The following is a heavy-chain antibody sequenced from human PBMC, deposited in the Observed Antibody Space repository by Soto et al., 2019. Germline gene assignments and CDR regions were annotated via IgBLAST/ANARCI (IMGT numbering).Heavy chain of an antibody. CDR3: VRDWSTFWGMDV. V-gene: IGHV3-7*01. CDR1: GFTFSTYW. J-gene: IGHJ6*02. CDR2: IKQDGSEK. Sequence: PGGSLRLSCAASGFTFSTYWMNWVRQAPGKGLEWVANIKQDGSEKYYVDSVKGRFAISRDNAKDSLFLQMNNLRAEDTAVYYCVRDWSTFWGMDVWGQGTMVTVSS.